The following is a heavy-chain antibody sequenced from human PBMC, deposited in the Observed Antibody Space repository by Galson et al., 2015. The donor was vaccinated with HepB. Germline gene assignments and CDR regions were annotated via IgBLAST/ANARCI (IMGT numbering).Heavy chain of an antibody. V-gene: IGHV3-9*01. Sequence: SLRLSCAASGFTFEDYAMHWVRQVPGKGLEWVSGISWNSDFTGYADSVRGRFTISRDNAKYSLYLQMNSLRAEDTALYYCAQELTYYYGSGSYFVGMDVWGQGTTVAVSS. CDR3: AQELTYYYGSGSYFVGMDV. CDR2: ISWNSDFT. CDR1: GFTFEDYA. J-gene: IGHJ6*02. D-gene: IGHD3-10*01.